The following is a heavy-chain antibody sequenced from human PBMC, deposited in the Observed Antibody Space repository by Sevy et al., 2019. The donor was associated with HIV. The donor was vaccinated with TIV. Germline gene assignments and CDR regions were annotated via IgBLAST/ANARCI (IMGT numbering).Heavy chain of an antibody. CDR1: GFTLTSYA. D-gene: IGHD5-18*01. CDR3: VKDVAYGYTYLDY. V-gene: IGHV3-23*01. J-gene: IGHJ4*02. CDR2: VSGSGGST. Sequence: GGSLRLSCAVSGFTLTSYAMNWVRQAPGKGLEWVSGVSGSGGSTYYADSVKGRFTISRDNSRNTLYLQINSLRAEDTAVYYCVKDVAYGYTYLDYWGQGTLVTVS.